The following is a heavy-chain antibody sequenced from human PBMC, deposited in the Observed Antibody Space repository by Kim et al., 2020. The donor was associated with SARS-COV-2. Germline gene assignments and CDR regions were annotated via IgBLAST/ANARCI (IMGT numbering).Heavy chain of an antibody. CDR2: SRNQARSYTT. D-gene: IGHD3-3*01. CDR3: TRTSYGANYFTYY. J-gene: IGHJ4*02. CDR1: GFTFNDYY. Sequence: GGSLRLSCAASGFTFNDYYMDWVRQAPGKGLEWVARSRNQARSYTTEYAAPVKGRFTVSRHDSENSLYLYMNSLKTEDTAVYYCTRTSYGANYFTYYWGQGHLVTVSS. V-gene: IGHV3-72*01.